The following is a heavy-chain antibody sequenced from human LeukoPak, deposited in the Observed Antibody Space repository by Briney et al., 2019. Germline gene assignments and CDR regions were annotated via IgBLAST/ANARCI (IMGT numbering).Heavy chain of an antibody. J-gene: IGHJ4*02. CDR2: IYHSGST. CDR3: ARGRYGDYAY. V-gene: IGHV4-30-2*01. Sequence: PSETLFLTCAVSGGSISSGGYSWSWIRQPPGKGLEWIGYIYHSGSTYYNPSLKSRVTISVDRSKNQFSLKLSSVTAADTAVYYCARGRYGDYAYWGQGTLVTVSS. CDR1: GGSISSGGYS. D-gene: IGHD4-17*01.